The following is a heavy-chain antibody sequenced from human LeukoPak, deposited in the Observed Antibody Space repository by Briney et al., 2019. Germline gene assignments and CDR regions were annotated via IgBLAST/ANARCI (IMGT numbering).Heavy chain of an antibody. CDR3: ARDFYAVTSTFDY. V-gene: IGHV1-2*04. Sequence: ASVKVSCKASGYTFTGYYMHWVRQAPGQGLEWMGWINPNSGGTNYAQKFQGWVTMTRDTSISTAYMELSSLRSEDTAVYYCARDFYAVTSTFDYWGQGTLVTVSS. D-gene: IGHD4-17*01. CDR2: INPNSGGT. J-gene: IGHJ4*02. CDR1: GYTFTGYY.